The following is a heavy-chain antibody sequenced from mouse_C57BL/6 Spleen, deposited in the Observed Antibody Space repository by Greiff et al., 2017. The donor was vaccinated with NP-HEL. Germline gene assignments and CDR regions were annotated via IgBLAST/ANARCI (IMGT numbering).Heavy chain of an antibody. Sequence: EVKLMESGGDLVKPGGSLKLSCAASGFTFSSYGMSWVRQTPDKRLEWVATISSGGSYTYYPDSVKGRFTISRDNAKNTLYLQLSSLKSEDTAMYYCARQGDYGDFDYWGQGTTLTVSS. CDR2: ISSGGSYT. V-gene: IGHV5-6*01. D-gene: IGHD2-4*01. CDR1: GFTFSSYG. CDR3: ARQGDYGDFDY. J-gene: IGHJ2*01.